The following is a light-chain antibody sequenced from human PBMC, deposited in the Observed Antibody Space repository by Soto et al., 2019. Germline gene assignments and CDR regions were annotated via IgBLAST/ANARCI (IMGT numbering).Light chain of an antibody. Sequence: QSVVTQEPSLTVSPGATVTLTCASSTGAVTSGFFPNWFQQKPGQVPRALIYSTSNSHSWTPARFSGSLLGDKAALTLSGVQPEDEAEYYCLLYYAGVWIFGGGTKLTVL. J-gene: IGLJ3*02. V-gene: IGLV7-43*01. CDR2: STS. CDR1: TGAVTSGFF. CDR3: LLYYAGVWI.